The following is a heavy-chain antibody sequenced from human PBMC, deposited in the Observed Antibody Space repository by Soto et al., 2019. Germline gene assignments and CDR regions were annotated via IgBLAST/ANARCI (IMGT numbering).Heavy chain of an antibody. Sequence: PEGSVRLSCAASGFTFSSYWMHWVRQAPGKGLVWVSRINSDGSSTSYADSVKGRFTISRDNAKNTLYLQMNSLRAEDTAVYYCARALWPHSSGYTYDAFDIWGQGTMVTVSS. V-gene: IGHV3-74*01. CDR3: ARALWPHSSGYTYDAFDI. CDR2: INSDGSST. J-gene: IGHJ3*02. D-gene: IGHD3-22*01. CDR1: GFTFSSYW.